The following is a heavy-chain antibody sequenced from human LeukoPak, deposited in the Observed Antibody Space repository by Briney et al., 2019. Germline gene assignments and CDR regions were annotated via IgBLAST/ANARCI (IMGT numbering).Heavy chain of an antibody. V-gene: IGHV1-3*01. CDR3: ARDDLTMVRGVSGTLGY. J-gene: IGHJ4*02. Sequence: ASGKVSCKASGYTFTSYAMHWVRQAPGQRLEWMGWINAGNGNTKYSQKFQGRVTITRDTSASTAYMELSSLRSEDTAVYYCARDDLTMVRGVSGTLGYWGQGTLVTVSS. CDR2: INAGNGNT. D-gene: IGHD3-10*01. CDR1: GYTFTSYA.